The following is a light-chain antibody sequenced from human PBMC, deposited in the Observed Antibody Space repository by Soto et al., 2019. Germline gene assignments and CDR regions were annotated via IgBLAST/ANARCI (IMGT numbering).Light chain of an antibody. V-gene: IGKV1-5*01. Sequence: DIPTTQSPSTLPASVGDRVTITGRASQSISNWLAWYHPKPGTAPKVLIYHASNLQSGVPSRFSGSGSGTEFTLTISSLQPDDFATYYCQQYNSYSFGQGTKV. CDR1: QSISNW. CDR2: HAS. J-gene: IGKJ1*01. CDR3: QQYNSYS.